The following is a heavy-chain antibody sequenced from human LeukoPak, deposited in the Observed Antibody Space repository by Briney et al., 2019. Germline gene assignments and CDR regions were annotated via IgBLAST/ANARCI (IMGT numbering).Heavy chain of an antibody. CDR3: ARDRGIAAAGPYYFDY. J-gene: IGHJ4*02. CDR2: ISSSSSYI. Sequence: PGGSLRLSCAASGFTFSSYSMNWVRQAPGKGLEWVSSISSSSSYIYYADSVKGRFTISRDNAKNSLYLQMNSLRAEDTAVYYCARDRGIAAAGPYYFDYWGQGTLVTVSS. V-gene: IGHV3-21*01. D-gene: IGHD6-13*01. CDR1: GFTFSSYS.